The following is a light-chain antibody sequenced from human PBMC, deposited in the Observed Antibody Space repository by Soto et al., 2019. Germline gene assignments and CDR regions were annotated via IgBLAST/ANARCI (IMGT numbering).Light chain of an antibody. CDR3: SSFTSSSTLDVL. Sequence: QSALTQPASVSGSPGQSITISCTGTSSDVGGYNYVFWYQQHPGKAPKLMIYDVSNRPSGVSNRFSGSKSGNTASLTISGLQAEDEADYYCSSFTSSSTLDVLFGGGTKVTVL. CDR2: DVS. CDR1: SSDVGGYNY. V-gene: IGLV2-14*01. J-gene: IGLJ2*01.